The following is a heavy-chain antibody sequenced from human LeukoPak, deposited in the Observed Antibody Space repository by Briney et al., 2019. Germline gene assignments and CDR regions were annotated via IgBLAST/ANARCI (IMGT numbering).Heavy chain of an antibody. CDR3: ARYSSGWYSYYYYMDV. Sequence: SETLSLTCAVYGGSFSGYYWSWIRQPPGKGLEWIGEINHSGSTNYNPSLKSRVTISVDTSKNQFSLKLSSVTAADTAVYYCARYSSGWYSYYYYMDVWGKGTTVTVSS. D-gene: IGHD6-19*01. V-gene: IGHV4-34*01. CDR2: INHSGST. CDR1: GGSFSGYY. J-gene: IGHJ6*03.